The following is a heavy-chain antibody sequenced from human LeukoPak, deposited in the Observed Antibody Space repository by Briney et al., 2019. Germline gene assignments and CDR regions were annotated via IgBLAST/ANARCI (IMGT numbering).Heavy chain of an antibody. CDR3: ARGASGSYYRGYYFDY. Sequence: PSETLSLTCTVSGGSISSYYWSWIRQPPGKGLEWIGYIYYSGSTNYNPSLKSRVTISVDTSKNQFPLKLSSVTAADTAVYYCARGASGSYYRGYYFDYWGQGTLVTVSS. CDR1: GGSISSYY. J-gene: IGHJ4*02. V-gene: IGHV4-59*01. D-gene: IGHD1-26*01. CDR2: IYYSGST.